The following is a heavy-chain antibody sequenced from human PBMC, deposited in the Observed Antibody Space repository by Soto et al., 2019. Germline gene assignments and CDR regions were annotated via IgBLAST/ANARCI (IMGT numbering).Heavy chain of an antibody. CDR2: IKQDGSEK. V-gene: IGHV3-7*01. J-gene: IGHJ4*02. CDR3: AREIPFDGSGYYGCSFDY. CDR1: GFTFSGYW. D-gene: IGHD3-22*01. Sequence: GGSLRLSCAASGFTFSGYWMSWVRQAPGKGLEWVANIKQDGSEKYYVGSVKGRFTISRDNAKNSLYLQMNSLRAGDTAVYYCAREIPFDGSGYYGCSFDYPGQGTLVTVSS.